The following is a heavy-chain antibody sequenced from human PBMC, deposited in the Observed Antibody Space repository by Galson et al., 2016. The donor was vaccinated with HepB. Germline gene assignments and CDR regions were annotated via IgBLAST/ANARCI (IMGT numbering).Heavy chain of an antibody. CDR2: IWYDGSNK. Sequence: SLRLSCAASGFTFSRYGMHWVRQAPGKGLEWVALIWYDGSNKYYADSVKGRFTISRDNSKNTLYLQMNSLGAEDTAVFYCAREMDIAAAAIFDYWGQGTLVTVSS. J-gene: IGHJ4*02. D-gene: IGHD6-13*01. CDR3: AREMDIAAAAIFDY. V-gene: IGHV3-33*01. CDR1: GFTFSRYG.